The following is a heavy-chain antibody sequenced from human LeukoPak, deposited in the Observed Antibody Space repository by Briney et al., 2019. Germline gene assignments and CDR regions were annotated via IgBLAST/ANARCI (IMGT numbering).Heavy chain of an antibody. CDR2: IRGDGSTE. CDR3: ATYSGPDKWDASDM. V-gene: IGHV3-7*01. D-gene: IGHD1-26*01. CDR1: GFTFSSYA. J-gene: IGHJ3*02. Sequence: GGSLRLSCAASGFTFSSYAMTWVRQAPGKGLEWVATIRGDGSTEYPVDSMKGRFTISRDNAKNSLHLQMNSLRAEDTAVYYCATYSGPDKWDASDMWGQGTLVTVSS.